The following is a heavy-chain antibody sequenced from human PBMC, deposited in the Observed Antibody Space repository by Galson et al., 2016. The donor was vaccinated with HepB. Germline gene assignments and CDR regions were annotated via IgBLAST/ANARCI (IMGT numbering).Heavy chain of an antibody. CDR1: GFPFYLWG. V-gene: IGHV3-33*01. CDR3: ARDLQSHFFDY. J-gene: IGHJ4*02. CDR2: IGHVGNAI. Sequence: SLRLSCAASGFPFYLWGMHWLRQAPGKGLEWLAIIGHVGNAIMYADSVKGRFTISRDNSKNTLYLQMDMLRVEDTDLYYCARDLQSHFFDYWGRGVLVTVSS. D-gene: IGHD3-3*02.